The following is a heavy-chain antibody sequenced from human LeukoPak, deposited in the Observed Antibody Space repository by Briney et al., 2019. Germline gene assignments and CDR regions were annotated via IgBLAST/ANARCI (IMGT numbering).Heavy chain of an antibody. Sequence: ASVKVSCKASGYTFTGYYMHWVRQAPGQGLEWMGRINPNSGGTNYAQQFQGRVTMTRDTSISTAYMELSRLRSDDTAVYYCARGWRPTIAVAGLFDYWGQGTLVTVSS. V-gene: IGHV1-2*06. J-gene: IGHJ4*02. CDR1: GYTFTGYY. CDR3: ARGWRPTIAVAGLFDY. D-gene: IGHD6-19*01. CDR2: INPNSGGT.